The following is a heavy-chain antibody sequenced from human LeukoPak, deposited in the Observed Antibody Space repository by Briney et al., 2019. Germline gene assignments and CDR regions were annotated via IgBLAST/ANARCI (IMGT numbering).Heavy chain of an antibody. V-gene: IGHV1-24*01. D-gene: IGHD2-2*01. Sequence: ASVKVSCKASGGTFSSYAISWVRQAPGKGLEWMGGFDPEDGETIYAQKFQGRVTMTEDTSTDTAYMELSSLRSEDTAVYYCATDRLGCSSTSCYRPGDAFGIWGQGTMVTVSS. CDR1: GGTFSSYA. J-gene: IGHJ3*02. CDR3: ATDRLGCSSTSCYRPGDAFGI. CDR2: FDPEDGET.